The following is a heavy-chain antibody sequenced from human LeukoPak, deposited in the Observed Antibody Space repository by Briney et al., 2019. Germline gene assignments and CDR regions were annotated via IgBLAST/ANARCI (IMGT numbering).Heavy chain of an antibody. CDR3: ARDSSGWPPDY. V-gene: IGHV4-34*01. CDR2: INHSGST. Sequence: SETLSLTCAVYGGSFSGYYWSWIRQPPGKGLEWIGEINHSGSTNYNPSLKSRVTISVDTSKNQFSLKLSSVTAADTAVYYCARDSSGWPPDYWGQGTLVTVSS. CDR1: GGSFSGYY. J-gene: IGHJ4*02. D-gene: IGHD6-19*01.